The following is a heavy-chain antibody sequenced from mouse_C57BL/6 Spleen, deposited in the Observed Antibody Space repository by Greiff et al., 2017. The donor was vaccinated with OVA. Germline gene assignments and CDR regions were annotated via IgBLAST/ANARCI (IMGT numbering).Heavy chain of an antibody. Sequence: EPGGGLVQPKGSLKLSCAASGFSFNTYAMNWVRQAPGKGLEWVARIRSKSNNYATYYADSVKDRFTISRDDSESMLYLQMNNLKTEDTAMYYCVRHDLIYYYFDYWGQGTTLTVSS. CDR2: IRSKSNNYAT. V-gene: IGHV10-1*01. CDR3: VRHDLIYYYFDY. J-gene: IGHJ2*01. CDR1: GFSFNTYA. D-gene: IGHD1-1*01.